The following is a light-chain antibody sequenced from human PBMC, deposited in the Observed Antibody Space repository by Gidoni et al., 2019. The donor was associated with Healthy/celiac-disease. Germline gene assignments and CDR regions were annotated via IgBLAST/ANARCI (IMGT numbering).Light chain of an antibody. V-gene: IGLV7-46*01. Sequence: QAVVTQEPSLTVSPGGTVTLIIPGQAPRTLIYDTSNKHSWTPARFSGSLLGGKAALTLSGAQPEDEAEYYCLLSYSGARKVFGGGTKLTVL. CDR3: LLSYSGARKV. CDR2: DTS. J-gene: IGLJ3*02.